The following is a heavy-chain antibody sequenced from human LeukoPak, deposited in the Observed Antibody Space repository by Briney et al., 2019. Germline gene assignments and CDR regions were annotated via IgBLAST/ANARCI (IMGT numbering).Heavy chain of an antibody. CDR3: ARAATATGYYFDY. J-gene: IGHJ4*02. Sequence: PGRSLRLSCAASGFTFDDYAMHWVRQAPGKGLEWVSGISWNSGSIGYADSVKGRFTISRDNAKNSLYLQMNSLRAEDTAVYYCARAATATGYYFDYWGQGTLVTVSS. V-gene: IGHV3-9*01. D-gene: IGHD5-12*01. CDR1: GFTFDDYA. CDR2: ISWNSGSI.